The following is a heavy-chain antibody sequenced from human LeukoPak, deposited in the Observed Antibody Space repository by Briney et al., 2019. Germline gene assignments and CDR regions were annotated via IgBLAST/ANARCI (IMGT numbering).Heavy chain of an antibody. CDR2: IYYSGST. V-gene: IGHV4-31*03. J-gene: IGHJ5*02. CDR3: ARLIDPGSDYLDP. Sequence: PSETLSLTCSVSGGSISSGGYYWSWIRQRPAKGLEWIGNIYYSGSTHYNPSLKSRATLSIDTSKNQFSLKLSSVTAADTAVYYCARLIDPGSDYLDPWGQGTLVTVSS. CDR1: GGSISSGGYY. D-gene: IGHD3-16*01.